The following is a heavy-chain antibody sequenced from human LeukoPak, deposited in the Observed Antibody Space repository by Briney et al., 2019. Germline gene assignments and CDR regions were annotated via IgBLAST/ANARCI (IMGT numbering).Heavy chain of an antibody. V-gene: IGHV3-11*01. CDR2: ISSGGSTI. Sequence: GGSLRLSCAASGFTFSDYYMSRIRQAPGKGLEWVSYISSGGSTIYYADSVKGRFTISRDNAKNSLYLQMNSLRAEDTAVYYCARFDYGDDYFDYWGQGTLVTVSS. D-gene: IGHD4-17*01. CDR3: ARFDYGDDYFDY. J-gene: IGHJ4*02. CDR1: GFTFSDYY.